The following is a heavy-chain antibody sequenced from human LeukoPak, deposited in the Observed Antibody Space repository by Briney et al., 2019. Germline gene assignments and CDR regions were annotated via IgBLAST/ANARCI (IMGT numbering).Heavy chain of an antibody. CDR1: GGSFSGYY. CDR2: INHSGST. Sequence: ASETLSLTCAVYGGSFSGYYWSWIRQPPGKGLEWIGEINHSGSTNYNPSLKSRVTISVDTSKNQFSLKLSSVTAADTAVYYCARLHTLSSGWWVDYWGQGTLVTVSS. D-gene: IGHD6-19*01. CDR3: ARLHTLSSGWWVDY. V-gene: IGHV4-34*01. J-gene: IGHJ4*02.